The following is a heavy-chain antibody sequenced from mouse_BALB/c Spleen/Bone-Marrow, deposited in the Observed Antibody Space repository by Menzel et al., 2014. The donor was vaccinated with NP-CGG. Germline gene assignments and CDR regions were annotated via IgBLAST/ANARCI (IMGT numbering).Heavy chain of an antibody. Sequence: QVQLQQSGPGLVAPSQSLSITCTVSGFSLTSYGLHWVRQPPGKGLEWLGVIWAGGSTNYNSALMSRLSISRDNSKSXIFLKMNSLQTDDTAMYYCARDREYGYYYAMDYWGQGTSVTVSS. V-gene: IGHV2-9*02. CDR1: GFSLTSYG. CDR3: ARDREYGYYYAMDY. D-gene: IGHD2-2*01. CDR2: IWAGGST. J-gene: IGHJ4*01.